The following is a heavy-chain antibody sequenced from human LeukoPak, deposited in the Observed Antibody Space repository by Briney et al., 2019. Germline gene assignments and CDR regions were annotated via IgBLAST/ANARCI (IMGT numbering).Heavy chain of an antibody. CDR2: ISGGGGST. J-gene: IGHJ4*02. D-gene: IGHD1-1*01. Sequence: GGSLRLSCAASGFTFSSYAMSWVRQAPGKGLEWVSAISGGGGSTYYADSVKGRFTISRDNSKNTLYLQMNSLRAEDTAVYYCAKQTRPQLERRLGFDYWGQGTLVTVSS. CDR3: AKQTRPQLERRLGFDY. CDR1: GFTFSSYA. V-gene: IGHV3-23*01.